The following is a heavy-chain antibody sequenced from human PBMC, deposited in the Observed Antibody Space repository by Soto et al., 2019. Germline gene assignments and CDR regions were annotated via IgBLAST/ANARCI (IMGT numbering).Heavy chain of an antibody. CDR1: GGTFNIFT. V-gene: IGHV1-69*08. CDR2: IIPILDTT. J-gene: IGHJ4*02. D-gene: IGHD2-15*01. CDR3: ARDCRGDNCYSRGLHYFDY. Sequence: QVQLVQSGAEVKKPGSSVKVSCKASGGTFNIFTISWVRQAPGQGLEWMGRIIPILDTTNYAQKFQGRVTNTADKSTGTAYRELSSLPSEDTAVYYCARDCRGDNCYSRGLHYFDYWGQGTLVTVSS.